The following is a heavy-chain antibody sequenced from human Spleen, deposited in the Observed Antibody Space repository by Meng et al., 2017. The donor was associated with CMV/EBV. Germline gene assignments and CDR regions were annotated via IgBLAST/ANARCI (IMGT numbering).Heavy chain of an antibody. J-gene: IGHJ4*02. CDR2: IYPGDSDT. V-gene: IGHV5-51*01. D-gene: IGHD5-18*01. CDR3: ARGGYSYTYRYYFDH. CDR1: GYSFSTYW. Sequence: GESLKISCKGSGYSFSTYWIAWVRQMPGKGLECMGIIYPGDSDTKYSPSFQGQVTISADKSINTAYLKWSSLKASDTAMYYCARGGYSYTYRYYFDHWGLGTLVTVSS.